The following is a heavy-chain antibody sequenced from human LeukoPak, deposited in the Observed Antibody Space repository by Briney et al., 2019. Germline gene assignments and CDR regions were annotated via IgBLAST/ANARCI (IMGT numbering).Heavy chain of an antibody. CDR3: AREHDILTGYTEDDAFDI. J-gene: IGHJ3*02. CDR1: GFTVSSNY. CDR2: IYSGGST. V-gene: IGHV3-53*01. Sequence: GGSLRLSCAASGFTVSSNYMSWVRQAPGKGLEWVSVIYSGGSTYYADSVKGRFTISRDNSKNTLYLQMNSLRAEDTAVYYCAREHDILTGYTEDDAFDIWGQGTMVTVSS. D-gene: IGHD3-9*01.